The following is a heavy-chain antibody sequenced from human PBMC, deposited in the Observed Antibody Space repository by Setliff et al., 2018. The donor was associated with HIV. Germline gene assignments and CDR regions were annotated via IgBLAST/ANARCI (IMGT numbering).Heavy chain of an antibody. J-gene: IGHJ4*01. CDR2: INIDDGNT. V-gene: IGHV1-18*01. Sequence: ASVKVSCKASGYSFTAYGISWVRQAPGQGFEWMGWINIDDGNTNFAQKFQDRVTVTKDTSTTTTYMELRGLRSDDTATYYCARVPSGAAGLVGEGFYFWGQGTLVTVSS. CDR3: ARVPSGAAGLVGEGFYF. D-gene: IGHD3-10*01. CDR1: GYSFTAYG.